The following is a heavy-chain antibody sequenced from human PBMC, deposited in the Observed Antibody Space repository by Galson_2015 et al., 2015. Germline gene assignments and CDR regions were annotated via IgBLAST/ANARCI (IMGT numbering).Heavy chain of an antibody. J-gene: IGHJ4*02. CDR1: GFTFSNNA. D-gene: IGHD1-7*01. V-gene: IGHV3-30*04. Sequence: SLRLSCAASGFTFSNNAMHWVRQTPGKGPEWVAVISSDGSHRYYVDSVKGRFTISRDNSQNTLYPQINSLTTDDTAMYYCAWNSRAQYYFDFWGQGTLVTVSS. CDR3: AWNSRAQYYFDF. CDR2: ISSDGSHR.